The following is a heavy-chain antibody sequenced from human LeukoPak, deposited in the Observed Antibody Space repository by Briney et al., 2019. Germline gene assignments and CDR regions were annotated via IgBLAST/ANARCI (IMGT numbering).Heavy chain of an antibody. CDR1: GYTFTSYD. CDR2: MNPNSGNT. J-gene: IGHJ6*02. CDR3: ASYSSSSLYYYYGMDV. Sequence: ASVKVSCKASGYTFTSYDINWVRQATGQGLEWMGWMNPNSGNTGYAQKFQGRVTMTRNTSISTAYRELSSLRSEDTAVYYCASYSSSSLYYYYGMDVWGQGTTVTVSS. V-gene: IGHV1-8*01. D-gene: IGHD6-6*01.